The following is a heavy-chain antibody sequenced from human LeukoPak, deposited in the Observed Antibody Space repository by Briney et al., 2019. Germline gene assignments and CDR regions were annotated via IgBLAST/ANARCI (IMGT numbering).Heavy chain of an antibody. CDR3: GGMSSIGSYPFDC. J-gene: IGHJ4*02. CDR2: IYPGDSGT. V-gene: IGHV5-51*01. D-gene: IGHD1-26*01. CDR1: GYSFTSYW. Sequence: GESLKISCKGSGYSFTSYWIGWVRQMPGKGLEWMGFIYPGDSGTRSSPSSQGQIPIAPDTALRTAYPQWSRLNARGTAMYSRGGMSSIGSYPFDCWGQGTLVTVSS.